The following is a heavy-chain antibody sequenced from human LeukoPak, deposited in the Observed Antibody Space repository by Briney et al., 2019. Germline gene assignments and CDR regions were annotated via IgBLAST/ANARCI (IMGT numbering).Heavy chain of an antibody. CDR3: ARVIAVAGTAFDY. V-gene: IGHV3-66*02. CDR1: GFTVNSNY. Sequence: GGSLRLSCAASGFTVNSNYMSWVRQAPGKGLEWVSVIYSGGSTYYADSVKGRFTISRDNSKNTLYLQMNSLRAEDTAVYYCARVIAVAGTAFDYWGQGTLVTVSS. D-gene: IGHD6-19*01. CDR2: IYSGGST. J-gene: IGHJ4*02.